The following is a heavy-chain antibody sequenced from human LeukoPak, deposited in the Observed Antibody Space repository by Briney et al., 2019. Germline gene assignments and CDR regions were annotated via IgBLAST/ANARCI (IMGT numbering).Heavy chain of an antibody. V-gene: IGHV3-23*01. CDR1: GFTFSSYA. D-gene: IGHD2-8*02. Sequence: GGSLRLSCAASGFTFSSYAMIWVRQPPGKGLEWVSSIFPSGGEIHYADSVRGRFTISRDNSKSTLSLQVNSLRAEDTAIYYCATYRQVLLPFESWGQGTLVTVSS. CDR2: IFPSGGEI. J-gene: IGHJ4*02. CDR3: ATYRQVLLPFES.